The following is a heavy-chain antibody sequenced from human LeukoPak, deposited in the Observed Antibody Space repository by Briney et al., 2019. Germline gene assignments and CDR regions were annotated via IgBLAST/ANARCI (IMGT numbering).Heavy chain of an antibody. CDR1: GFTSISNY. V-gene: IGHV3-53*01. CDR3: ARDNYDTSGYYSDY. CDR2: IFSGGTT. D-gene: IGHD3-22*01. J-gene: IGHJ4*02. Sequence: PGGSLRLPCAASGFTSISNYMSWFARAPGKGREWVSVIFSGGTTYYTDSVKGRFTISTDNSKNTLYLQMNRLRAQDTPLYYFARDNYDTSGYYSDYWGQGSLVTVSS.